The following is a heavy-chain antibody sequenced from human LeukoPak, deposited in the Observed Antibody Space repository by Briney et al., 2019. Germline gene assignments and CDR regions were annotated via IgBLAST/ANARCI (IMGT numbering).Heavy chain of an antibody. Sequence: GGSLRLSCAASGFTFSSYAMSWVRQTPGKGLEWVSSISGNSGSTHCADSVKGRFTISRDNSKNTLYLQMNSLRAEDTAVYYCAKGVVVVPAAGHYFDYWGQGTLVTVSS. CDR1: GFTFSSYA. CDR3: AKGVVVVPAAGHYFDY. V-gene: IGHV3-23*01. J-gene: IGHJ4*02. D-gene: IGHD2-2*01. CDR2: ISGNSGST.